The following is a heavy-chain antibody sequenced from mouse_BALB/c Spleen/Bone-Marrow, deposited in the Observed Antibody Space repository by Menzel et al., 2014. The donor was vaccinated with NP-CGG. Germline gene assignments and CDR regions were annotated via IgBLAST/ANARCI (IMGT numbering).Heavy chain of an antibody. CDR3: VTYYDYDLYAMDY. CDR1: GFTFNTYA. D-gene: IGHD2-4*01. CDR2: IRSKSNNYAT. J-gene: IGHJ4*01. V-gene: IGHV10-1*02. Sequence: EVQLVESGGGLVQPKGSLKISCAASGFTFNTYAMNWVRQAPGKGLEWVARIRSKSNNYATYYVDSVKDRFTVSRDDSXXXXXXXXXXLRTEDTAMYYCVTYYDYDLYAMDYWGQGTSVTVSS.